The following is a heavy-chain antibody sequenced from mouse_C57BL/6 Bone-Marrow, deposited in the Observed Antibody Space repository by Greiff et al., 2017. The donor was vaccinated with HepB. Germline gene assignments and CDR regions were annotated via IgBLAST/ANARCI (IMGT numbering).Heavy chain of an antibody. CDR1: GYTFTDYY. CDR2: INPNNGGT. CDR3: ARSGGGSSSHAMDY. Sequence: EVQLQQSGPELVKPGASVKISCKASGYTFTDYYMNWVKQSHGKSLKWIGDINPNNGGTSYNQKFKGKATLTVDKSSSTAYMELRSLTSEDSAVYYCARSGGGSSSHAMDYWGQGTSVTVSS. V-gene: IGHV1-26*01. J-gene: IGHJ4*01. D-gene: IGHD1-1*01.